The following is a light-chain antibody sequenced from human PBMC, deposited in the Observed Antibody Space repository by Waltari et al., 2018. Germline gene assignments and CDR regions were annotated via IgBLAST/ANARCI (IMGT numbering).Light chain of an antibody. CDR1: QIFNNN. CDR3: QERSDWRGLT. J-gene: IGKJ3*01. Sequence: EIVLTQSPATLSLSPGERAVLSCRASQIFNNNLAWYQQKPGQAPSLLIYDASTRATGIAARFSGSGSGTDFTLTISSLEPEDSAVYYCQERSDWRGLTFGPGTKVDIK. CDR2: DAS. V-gene: IGKV3-11*01.